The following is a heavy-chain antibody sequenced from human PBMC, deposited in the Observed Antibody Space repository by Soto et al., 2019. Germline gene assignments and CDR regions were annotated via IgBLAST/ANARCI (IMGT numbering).Heavy chain of an antibody. V-gene: IGHV3-23*01. CDR1: GFTFSSND. D-gene: IGHD2-2*01. J-gene: IGHJ4*02. CDR3: AKGTSKLDY. CDR2: ISASGRSL. Sequence: GGSLRLSCAASGFTFSSNDMSWVRQAPGKGLEWASSISASGRSLFYADAVKGRFAISRDNSKNTLYLQMSSLTAEDTAVYYCAKGTSKLDYWGQGTLVTVSS.